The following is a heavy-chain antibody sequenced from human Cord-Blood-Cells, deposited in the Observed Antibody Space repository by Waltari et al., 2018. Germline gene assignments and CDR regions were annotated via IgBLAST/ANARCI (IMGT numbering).Heavy chain of an antibody. CDR3: AREGYGGNYFDY. CDR1: GGTFSSYA. Sequence: QVQLVQSGAEVKKPGSSVKVSCKASGGTFSSYAISWVRQAPGQGLEWMGGIIPILGTANYAQKCQGRVTITADESTSTAYMELSSLRSEDTAGYYCAREGYGGNYFDYWGQGTLVTVSS. CDR2: IIPILGTA. J-gene: IGHJ4*02. D-gene: IGHD4-17*01. V-gene: IGHV1-69*01.